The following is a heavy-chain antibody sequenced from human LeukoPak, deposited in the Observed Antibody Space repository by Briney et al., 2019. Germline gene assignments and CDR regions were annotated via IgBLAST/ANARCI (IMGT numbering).Heavy chain of an antibody. CDR3: AGDTPPGGDYYFDY. D-gene: IGHD3-16*01. Sequence: TGGSLRLSCAASGFSFSTYGMHWVRQAPGKGLEWVALIWKAGTNPYYADSVKGRFTISRDNSKNTLYLQMNSLRAEDTAVYYCAGDTPPGGDYYFDYWGQGTLVIVSS. V-gene: IGHV3-33*01. CDR1: GFSFSTYG. CDR2: IWKAGTNP. J-gene: IGHJ4*02.